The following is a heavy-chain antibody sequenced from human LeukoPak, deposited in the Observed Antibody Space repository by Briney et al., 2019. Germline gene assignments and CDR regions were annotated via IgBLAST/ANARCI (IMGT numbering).Heavy chain of an antibody. Sequence: RLGESLKTSCKGSGYSFTSYWIGWVRQMPGKGLEWMGIIYPGDSDTRYSPSFQGQVTISADKSISTAYLQWSSLKAADTAMYYCARLPNSGSYYGIDYWGQGTLVTVSS. J-gene: IGHJ4*02. CDR1: GYSFTSYW. V-gene: IGHV5-51*01. CDR3: ARLPNSGSYYGIDY. CDR2: IYPGDSDT. D-gene: IGHD1-26*01.